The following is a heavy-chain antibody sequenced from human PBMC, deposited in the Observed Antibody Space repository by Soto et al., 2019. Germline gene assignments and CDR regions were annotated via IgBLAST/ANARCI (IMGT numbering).Heavy chain of an antibody. J-gene: IGHJ6*04. V-gene: IGHV3-33*03. D-gene: IGHD3-10*01. Sequence: QVQVVESGGGVVQPGKSLRLSCAASGFTFSSYGMHWVRPAPGKGLEWVALIYYDGSEKYYAESVKGRFTISRDNSKNTRYLQMNRLRVEDTAVYYCASGLGSGSYSPDVWGKGTTVTVSS. CDR1: GFTFSSYG. CDR2: IYYDGSEK. CDR3: ASGLGSGSYSPDV.